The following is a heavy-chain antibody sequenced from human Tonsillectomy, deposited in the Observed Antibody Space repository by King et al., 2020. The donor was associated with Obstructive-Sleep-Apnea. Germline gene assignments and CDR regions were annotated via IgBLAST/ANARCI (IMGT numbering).Heavy chain of an antibody. CDR1: GYRFRNYW. Sequence: QLVQSGAEVKKPGESLRISCKGSGYRFRNYWIGWVRQMSGKGLEWMGFIYPGDSDTRYSPTFQGQVTISADKSISTAYLQWSRLKASDTAMYYCARAGIAVAGSWGIDSWGQGTLVTVSS. V-gene: IGHV5-51*01. J-gene: IGHJ4*02. CDR3: ARAGIAVAGSWGIDS. CDR2: IYPGDSDT. D-gene: IGHD6-19*01.